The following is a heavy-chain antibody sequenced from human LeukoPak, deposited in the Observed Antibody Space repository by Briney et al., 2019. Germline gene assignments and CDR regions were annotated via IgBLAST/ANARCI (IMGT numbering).Heavy chain of an antibody. CDR3: ARELVDSISPYFGY. V-gene: IGHV4-31*03. D-gene: IGHD3-3*02. Sequence: KTSETLSLTCTVSGGSISSGGYYWSWIRQHPGKGLEWIGYIYYSGSTYYNPSLKSRVTISVDTSKNQFSLKLSSVTAADTAVYYCARELVDSISPYFGYWGQGTLVTVSS. CDR2: IYYSGST. CDR1: GGSISSGGYY. J-gene: IGHJ4*02.